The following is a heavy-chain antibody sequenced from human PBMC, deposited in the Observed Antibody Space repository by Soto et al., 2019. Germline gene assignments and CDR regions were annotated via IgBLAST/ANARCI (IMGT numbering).Heavy chain of an antibody. CDR3: ARYTTSSGNYYHGMDV. Sequence: GSGPTLVNPTHTLTLTCSFSGFSLSTSGMCVSWIRQPPGKALEWLALIDWDDDKFYSPSLRTRLAISKDTSESQVVLTMTNMDPVDTGTYYCARYTTSSGNYYHGMDVWGQGTTVTVSS. CDR1: GFSLSTSGMC. CDR2: IDWDDDK. J-gene: IGHJ6*02. V-gene: IGHV2-70*01. D-gene: IGHD6-6*01.